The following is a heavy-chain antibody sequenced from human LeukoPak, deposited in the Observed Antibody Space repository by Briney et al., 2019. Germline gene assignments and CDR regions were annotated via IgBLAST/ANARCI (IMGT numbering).Heavy chain of an antibody. J-gene: IGHJ4*02. V-gene: IGHV3-48*01. Sequence: GGSLRLSCAASGFPRSSYSINWVRQAPGKGLEWVSYISSSGSAIYYVDSVKGRFTVSRDNAKNSPFLQMNSPRAEDTAVYYCVRVKGSYFDYWGQGALVTVSS. CDR1: GFPRSSYS. D-gene: IGHD2-15*01. CDR2: ISSSGSAI. CDR3: VRVKGSYFDY.